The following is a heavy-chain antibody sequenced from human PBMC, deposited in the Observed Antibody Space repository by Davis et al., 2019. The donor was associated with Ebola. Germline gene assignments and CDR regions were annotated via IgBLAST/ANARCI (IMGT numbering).Heavy chain of an antibody. CDR2: INPDGSQK. CDR1: GFTFRSYW. CDR3: AGPYMQDSNY. D-gene: IGHD3-16*01. J-gene: IGHJ4*02. Sequence: PGGSLRLSCAASGFTFRSYWMSWVRQAPGKGPEWVAKINPDGSQKSYVDSVRGRFTISRDNAKSSLYLQMNSLRAEDTAVYYCAGPYMQDSNYWGQGTLVTVSS. V-gene: IGHV3-7*01.